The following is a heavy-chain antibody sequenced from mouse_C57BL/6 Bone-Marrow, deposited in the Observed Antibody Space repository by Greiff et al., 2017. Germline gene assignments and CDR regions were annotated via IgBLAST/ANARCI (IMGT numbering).Heavy chain of an antibody. V-gene: IGHV1-69*01. Sequence: QVQLQQPGAELVMPGASVKLSCKASGYTFTSYWMHWVKQRPGPGLEWIGEIDPSDSYTNYNQKFKGKSTLTVDKSSSTAYMQLSSLTSEDSAVYYCARVYYYGRGTYAMDYWGQGTSVTVSS. CDR3: ARVYYYGRGTYAMDY. D-gene: IGHD1-1*01. CDR2: IDPSDSYT. CDR1: GYTFTSYW. J-gene: IGHJ4*01.